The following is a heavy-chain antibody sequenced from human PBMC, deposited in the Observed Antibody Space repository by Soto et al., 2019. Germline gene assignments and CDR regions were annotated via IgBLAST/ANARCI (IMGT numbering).Heavy chain of an antibody. J-gene: IGHJ6*03. CDR2: ISSSSSYI. Sequence: GGSLRLSCAASGFTFSSYSMNWVRQAPGKGLEWVSSISSSSSYIYYADSVKGRFTISRDNAKNSLYLQMNSLRAEDTAVYYCARVRGSDGADYYYYYMDVWGKGTTVTVSS. V-gene: IGHV3-21*01. CDR1: GFTFSSYS. CDR3: ARVRGSDGADYYYYYMDV. D-gene: IGHD3-10*01.